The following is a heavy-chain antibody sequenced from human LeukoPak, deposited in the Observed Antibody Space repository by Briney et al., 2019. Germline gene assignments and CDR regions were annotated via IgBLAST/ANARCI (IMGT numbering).Heavy chain of an antibody. CDR2: ISGSGGST. CDR1: GFTFSSYA. V-gene: IGHV3-23*01. D-gene: IGHD4-17*01. CDR3: AKTLTTVTKRYWYFDL. Sequence: PGGSLSLSCAASGFTFSSYALSWVRQPPGKGLEWVSPISGSGGSTYYADSVKGRFTMSRDNSKNTLYLQMNSLRAEDTAVYYCAKTLTTVTKRYWYFDLWGRGTLVTVSS. J-gene: IGHJ2*01.